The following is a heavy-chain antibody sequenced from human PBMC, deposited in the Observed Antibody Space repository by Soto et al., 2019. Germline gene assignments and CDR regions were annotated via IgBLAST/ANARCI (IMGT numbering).Heavy chain of an antibody. CDR1: GYTFTGYY. Sequence: ASVKVSCKASGYTFTGYYMHWVRQAPGQGLEWMGWINPNSGGTNYAQKFQGWVTMTRDTSISTAYMELSRLRSDDTAVYYCARVGGITMVRVVIMGPYGMDVWGQGTTVTVSS. D-gene: IGHD3-10*01. J-gene: IGHJ6*02. CDR3: ARVGGITMVRVVIMGPYGMDV. V-gene: IGHV1-2*04. CDR2: INPNSGGT.